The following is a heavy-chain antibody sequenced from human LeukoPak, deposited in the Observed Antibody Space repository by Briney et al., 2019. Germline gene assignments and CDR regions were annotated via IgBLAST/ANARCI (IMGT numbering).Heavy chain of an antibody. CDR2: INGDGSNS. Sequence: PGGSMRLSCVASGFTFTTYWMHWVRQAPGKGLVWVSRINGDGSNSNYADSVRGRFTISRDNASNTLYLQMNGRRAEDTALYYCARTPPTSHFDFWGQGTRVTVSS. D-gene: IGHD2-15*01. J-gene: IGHJ4*02. CDR3: ARTPPTSHFDF. CDR1: GFTFTTYW. V-gene: IGHV3-74*01.